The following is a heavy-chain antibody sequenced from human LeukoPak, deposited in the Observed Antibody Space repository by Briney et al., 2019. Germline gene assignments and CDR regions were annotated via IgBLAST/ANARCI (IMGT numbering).Heavy chain of an antibody. D-gene: IGHD3-10*01. Sequence: GGSLRLSCAASGFTFSSYAMSWVRQAPGKGLEWVSAISGSGGSTYYADSVKGRFTISRDNSKNTLYLQMSSLRAEDTAVYYCAKDHPYYGSGSYPYYFDYWGQGTLVTVSS. CDR2: ISGSGGST. J-gene: IGHJ4*02. CDR3: AKDHPYYGSGSYPYYFDY. V-gene: IGHV3-23*01. CDR1: GFTFSSYA.